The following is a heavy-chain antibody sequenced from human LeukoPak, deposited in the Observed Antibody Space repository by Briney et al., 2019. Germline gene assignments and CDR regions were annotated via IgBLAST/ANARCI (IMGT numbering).Heavy chain of an antibody. J-gene: IGHJ4*02. CDR1: GYTFTSYG. D-gene: IGHD3-22*01. CDR3: ARASLDTSGYYYYFDY. CDR2: ISAYNGIT. V-gene: IGHV1-18*01. Sequence: ASVKVSCKASGYTFTSYGITWVRQAPGQGLEWMGWISAYNGITNYAQKLQGRVTMTTDTSTSTAYMELRSLRSDDTAVYYCARASLDTSGYYYYFDYWGQGTLVTVSS.